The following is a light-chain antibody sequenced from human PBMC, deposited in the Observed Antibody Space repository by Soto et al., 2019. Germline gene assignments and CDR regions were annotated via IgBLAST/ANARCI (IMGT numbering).Light chain of an antibody. CDR3: SSYTTSNTRQIV. Sequence: LTQPASVSGSPGQSITISCTGTSSDVGGYNYVSWYQHHPGKAPKLLIYDVSNRPSGISNRLSGSKSDNTASLTISGLQPEDEADYYCSSYTTSNTRQIVFGTGTKVTVL. CDR1: SSDVGGYNY. J-gene: IGLJ1*01. CDR2: DVS. V-gene: IGLV2-14*03.